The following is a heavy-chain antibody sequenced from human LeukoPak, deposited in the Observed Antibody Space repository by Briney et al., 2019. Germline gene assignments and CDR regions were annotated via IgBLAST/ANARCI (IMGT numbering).Heavy chain of an antibody. CDR3: ARGGDYYDSSGFHY. CDR1: GGSISSYY. V-gene: IGHV4-59*01. Sequence: PSETLSLTCTVSGGSISSYYWSWIRQPPGKGLEWIGYIYYSGSTNYNPSLKSRVTISVDTSKNQFSLKLSSVTAADTAVYYCARGGDYYDSSGFHYWGQGTLVTVSS. CDR2: IYYSGST. J-gene: IGHJ4*02. D-gene: IGHD3-22*01.